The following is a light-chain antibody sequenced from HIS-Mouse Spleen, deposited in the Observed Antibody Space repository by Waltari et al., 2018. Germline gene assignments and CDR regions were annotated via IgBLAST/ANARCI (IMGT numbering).Light chain of an antibody. V-gene: IGKV4-1*01. J-gene: IGKJ4*01. Sequence: DIVMTQSPDSLAVSLGERATIYCKSRQSVLYSSNNKDYLAWYQQKPGQPPKLLMYWASTRESGVPDRFSGSGSGTDFTLTISSLQAEDVAVYYCQQYYSTPLTFGGGTKVEIK. CDR3: QQYYSTPLT. CDR1: QSVLYSSNNKDY. CDR2: WAS.